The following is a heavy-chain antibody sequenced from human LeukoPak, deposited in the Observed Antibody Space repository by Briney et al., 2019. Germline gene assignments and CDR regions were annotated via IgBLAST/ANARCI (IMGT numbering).Heavy chain of an antibody. Sequence: PSQTLSLTCTVSGGSISSGSYYWSWIRQPAGKGLEWIGRIYTSGGTNYNPSLKSRVTISVDTSKNQFSLKLSSVTAADTAVYYCARMYYDFWSGYRHYFDYWGQGTLVTVSS. D-gene: IGHD3-3*01. CDR2: IYTSGGT. J-gene: IGHJ4*02. V-gene: IGHV4-61*02. CDR1: GGSISSGSYY. CDR3: ARMYYDFWSGYRHYFDY.